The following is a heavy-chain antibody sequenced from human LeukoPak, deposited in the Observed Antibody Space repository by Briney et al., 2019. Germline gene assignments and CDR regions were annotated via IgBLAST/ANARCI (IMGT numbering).Heavy chain of an antibody. Sequence: PGGSLRLSCAPSGFTFSSYFMSWVRQAPGKGLEWVSAISVSGGSTYYADSVKGRFTISRDNSKNTLYLQMNSLRAEDTAVYYCASNGALYYYYYGMDVWGQGATVTVSS. J-gene: IGHJ6*02. D-gene: IGHD2-8*01. CDR2: ISVSGGST. V-gene: IGHV3-23*01. CDR3: ASNGALYYYYYGMDV. CDR1: GFTFSSYF.